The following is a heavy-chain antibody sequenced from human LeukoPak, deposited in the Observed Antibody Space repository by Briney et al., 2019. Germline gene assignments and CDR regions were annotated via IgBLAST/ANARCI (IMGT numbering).Heavy chain of an antibody. CDR3: AKRRGLELLYYYYMDV. CDR2: ISGSGGST. V-gene: IGHV3-23*01. D-gene: IGHD1-7*01. CDR1: GFTFNIYG. Sequence: GGSLRLSCAASGFTFNIYGMGWVRQAPGKGLEWVSAISGSGGSTYYADSVKGRFTISRDNSKNTLYLQMNSLRAEDTAVYYCAKRRGLELLYYYYMDVWGKGTTVTVSS. J-gene: IGHJ6*03.